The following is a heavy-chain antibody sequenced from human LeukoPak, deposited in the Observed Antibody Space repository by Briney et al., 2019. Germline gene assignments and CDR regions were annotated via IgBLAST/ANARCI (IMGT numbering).Heavy chain of an antibody. CDR1: GYSISSGYY. CDR2: IYHSGST. CDR3: AREYDSSFYYYYYYYMDV. Sequence: PSETLSLTCTVSGYSISSGYYWGWIRQPPGKGLEWIGSIYHSGSTYYNPSLKSRVTISVDTSKNQFSLKLSSVTAADTAVYYCAREYDSSFYYYYYYYMDVWGKGTTVTVSS. J-gene: IGHJ6*03. V-gene: IGHV4-38-2*02. D-gene: IGHD3-22*01.